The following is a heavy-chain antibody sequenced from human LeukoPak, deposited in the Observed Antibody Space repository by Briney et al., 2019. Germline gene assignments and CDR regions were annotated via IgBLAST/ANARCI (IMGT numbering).Heavy chain of an antibody. CDR3: ARYVPYYDSSGYTWAGYYFDY. CDR2: LYHSGST. CDR1: GGSISSNNYY. Sequence: SETLSLTCTVSGGSISSNNYYWGWIRQPPGKGLEWIGSLYHSGSTYYNPSLKSRVTISVDTSKNQFSLKLSSVTAADTAAYYCARYVPYYDSSGYTWAGYYFDYWGQGTLVTVSS. J-gene: IGHJ4*02. D-gene: IGHD3-22*01. V-gene: IGHV4-39*07.